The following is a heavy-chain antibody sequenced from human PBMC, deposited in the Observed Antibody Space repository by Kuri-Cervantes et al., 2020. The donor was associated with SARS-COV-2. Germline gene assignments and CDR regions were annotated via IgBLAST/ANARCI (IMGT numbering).Heavy chain of an antibody. CDR3: AKDPHGIVVVVAAVDY. CDR1: GFTFSDYY. CDR2: ISSSGSTI. D-gene: IGHD2-15*01. J-gene: IGHJ4*02. Sequence: GGSLRLSCAASGFTFSDYYMSWIRQAPGKGLEWVSYISSSGSTIYYADSVKGRFTISRDNSKNTLYLQMNSLRAEDTAVYYCAKDPHGIVVVVAAVDYWGQGTLVTVSS. V-gene: IGHV3-11*04.